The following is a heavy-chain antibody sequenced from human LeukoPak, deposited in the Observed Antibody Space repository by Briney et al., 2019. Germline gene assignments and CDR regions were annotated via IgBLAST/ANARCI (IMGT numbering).Heavy chain of an antibody. J-gene: IGHJ5*02. CDR3: AKGGVWFGNSNP. D-gene: IGHD3-10*01. Sequence: GGSLRLSCAVSGFTFIKYSMTWVRQAPGKGLEWVSAITASGASTDYADSVKGRFTISRDNSKNTLYLQMNSLRADDTAVYYCAKGGVWFGNSNPWGQGTLVTVSS. V-gene: IGHV3-23*01. CDR1: GFTFIKYS. CDR2: ITASGAST.